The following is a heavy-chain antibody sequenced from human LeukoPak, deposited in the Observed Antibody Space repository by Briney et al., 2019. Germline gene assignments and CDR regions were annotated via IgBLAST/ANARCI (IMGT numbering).Heavy chain of an antibody. Sequence: SETLSLTRTVSGGSISSYYWSWIRQPPGKGLEWIGYIYYSGSTNYNPSLKSRVTISVDTSKNQFSLKLSSVTAADTAVCYRASWELPERFFDYWGQGTLVTVSS. J-gene: IGHJ4*02. D-gene: IGHD1-26*01. CDR3: ASWELPERFFDY. CDR1: GGSISSYY. V-gene: IGHV4-59*01. CDR2: IYYSGST.